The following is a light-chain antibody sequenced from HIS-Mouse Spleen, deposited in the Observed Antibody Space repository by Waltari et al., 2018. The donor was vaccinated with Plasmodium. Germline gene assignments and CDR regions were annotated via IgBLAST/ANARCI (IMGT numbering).Light chain of an antibody. CDR3: QQYNNWSFT. CDR1: QSVSSN. CDR2: GAS. V-gene: IGKV3-15*01. Sequence: EIVMTQSPATLSVSPGERAPLSCRASQSVSSNLAWYQQKPGQAPRLLIYGASTRATGIPARCSGSGSCTECTLTISSLQSEDFAVYYCQQYNNWSFTFGPGTKVDIK. J-gene: IGKJ3*01.